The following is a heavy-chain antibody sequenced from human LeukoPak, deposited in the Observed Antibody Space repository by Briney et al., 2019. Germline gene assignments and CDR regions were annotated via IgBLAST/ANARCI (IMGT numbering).Heavy chain of an antibody. V-gene: IGHV1-69*04. CDR3: ARDMIRGSYPKDYYFDY. CDR1: GGTFSSYT. D-gene: IGHD1-26*01. J-gene: IGHJ4*02. Sequence: SVKVSCKASGGTFSSYTISWVRQAPGQGLEWMGRIIPILGIANYAQKFQGRVTITADKSTSTAYMELSSLRSEDTAVCYCARDMIRGSYPKDYYFDYWGQGTLVTVSS. CDR2: IIPILGIA.